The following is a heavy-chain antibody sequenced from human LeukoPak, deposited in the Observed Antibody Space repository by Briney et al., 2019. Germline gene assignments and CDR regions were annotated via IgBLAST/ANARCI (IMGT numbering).Heavy chain of an antibody. Sequence: GGSVKVSCKASGYTFASYAMHWVRQPPGQRLEWMGWINTGNGNTQYSQKFQGRVTFTRDTSANTAYMELSSLRSEDTAVYYCASVDYGDYWGQGTLVTVSS. J-gene: IGHJ4*02. CDR1: GYTFASYA. CDR3: ASVDYGDY. CDR2: INTGNGNT. V-gene: IGHV1-3*04. D-gene: IGHD4-17*01.